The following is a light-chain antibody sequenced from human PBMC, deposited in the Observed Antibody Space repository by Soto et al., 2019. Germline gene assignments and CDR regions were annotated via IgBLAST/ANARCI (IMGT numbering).Light chain of an antibody. CDR2: LNSDGSH. CDR1: SGHSSYT. Sequence: QPVLTQSPSASASLGASVKLTCTLSSGHSSYTIAWHQQQPEKGPRYLMNLNSDGSHTKGDGIPDRFSGSSSGAERYRTISSLQSEDEADYYCQTWATGIRVFGGGTKLTVL. CDR3: QTWATGIRV. J-gene: IGLJ3*02. V-gene: IGLV4-69*01.